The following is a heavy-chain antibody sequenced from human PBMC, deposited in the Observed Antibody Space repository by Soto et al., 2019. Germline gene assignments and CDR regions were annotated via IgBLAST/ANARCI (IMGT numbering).Heavy chain of an antibody. CDR1: GFIFSGSA. J-gene: IGHJ6*02. CDR2: IRSRANNFAT. D-gene: IGHD2-2*02. Sequence: GGSLRLSCAASGFIFSGSAIHWVRQASGKGLEWVGRIRSRANNFATSSAASVKGRFTFSRDDSKNTAYLQMNTLKPEDTAVYYCARGQGAAIEDYYYHGMDVWGQGTTVTVSS. V-gene: IGHV3-73*01. CDR3: ARGQGAAIEDYYYHGMDV.